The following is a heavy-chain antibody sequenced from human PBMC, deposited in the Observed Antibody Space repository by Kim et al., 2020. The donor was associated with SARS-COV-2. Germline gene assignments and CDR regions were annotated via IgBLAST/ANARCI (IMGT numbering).Heavy chain of an antibody. D-gene: IGHD3-10*01. CDR2: T. CDR3: ARLQRGYYGMDV. V-gene: IGHV5-10-1*01. Sequence: TNYTPSLQGHVSISADKSISTAYLQWGGLKASDTAIYYCARLQRGYYGMDVWGQGTTVTVSS. J-gene: IGHJ6*02.